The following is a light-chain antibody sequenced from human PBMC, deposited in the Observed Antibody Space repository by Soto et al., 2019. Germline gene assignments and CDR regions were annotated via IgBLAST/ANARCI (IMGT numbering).Light chain of an antibody. CDR3: QSADSNVI. V-gene: IGLV3-25*03. CDR2: KDN. CDR1: ALPKQY. J-gene: IGLJ2*01. Sequence: SYELTQPPSVSVSPGQTARITCSGDALPKQYAYWYQQKPGQAPVLVIYKDNERPSGIPERFSGSSSGTAATLTISGVRAEDEADYHCQSADSNVIFGGGTKLTVL.